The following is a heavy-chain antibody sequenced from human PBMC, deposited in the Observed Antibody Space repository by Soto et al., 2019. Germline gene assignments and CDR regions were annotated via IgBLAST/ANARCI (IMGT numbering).Heavy chain of an antibody. V-gene: IGHV1-8*01. D-gene: IGHD1-1*01. J-gene: IGHJ4*01. CDR3: TRPLRATAGTTFYY. Sequence: ASVNVYCKTSGYTFTIHDINWVRQATGQGLEWMGWMNPNSGNTGYAQKFQGRVIMTSAAAISTAYMELNSLTSDDTAVYYCTRPLRATAGTTFYYWGQGSLVTVSS. CDR1: GYTFTIHD. CDR2: MNPNSGNT.